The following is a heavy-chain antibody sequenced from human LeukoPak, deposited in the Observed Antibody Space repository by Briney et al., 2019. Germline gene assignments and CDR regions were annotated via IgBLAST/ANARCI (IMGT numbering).Heavy chain of an antibody. V-gene: IGHV1-69*04. Sequence: GASVKVSCKASGGTFSSYAISWVRQAPRQGLEWMGRIIPIFGIANYAQKFQGRVTITADKSTSTAYMELSSLRSEDTAVYYCATHYYDSSGYYYPWDYWGQGTLVTVSS. CDR1: GGTFSSYA. J-gene: IGHJ4*02. D-gene: IGHD3-22*01. CDR2: IIPIFGIA. CDR3: ATHYYDSSGYYYPWDY.